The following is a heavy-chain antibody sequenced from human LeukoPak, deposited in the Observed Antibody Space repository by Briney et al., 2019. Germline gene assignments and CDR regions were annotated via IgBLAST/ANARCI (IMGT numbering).Heavy chain of an antibody. Sequence: PGGSLRPSCAASGFIFNNYGLIWFRQAPGKGLEWVSAISNDGGGTNYADFVKGRFTISRGNSKNTLFLQMNSLRAEDTALYYCAKGSSGYFVDLWGQGTLVTVSS. CDR1: GFIFNNYG. J-gene: IGHJ5*02. CDR2: ISNDGGGT. D-gene: IGHD3-22*01. CDR3: AKGSSGYFVDL. V-gene: IGHV3-23*01.